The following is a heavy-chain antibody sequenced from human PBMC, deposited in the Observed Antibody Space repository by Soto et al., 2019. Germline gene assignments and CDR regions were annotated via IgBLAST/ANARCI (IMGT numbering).Heavy chain of an antibody. CDR2: ISVYNGNT. CDR1: GGTFSSYA. J-gene: IGHJ6*02. CDR3: ARDRSTSDV. Sequence: ASVKVSCKASGGTFSSYAISWVRQAPGQGLEWMGWISVYNGNTNYAQKFQDRVTMTADTSTSTVYLELRTLRSDDTAVYYCARDRSTSDVWGQGTTVTVS. D-gene: IGHD2-2*01. V-gene: IGHV1-18*01.